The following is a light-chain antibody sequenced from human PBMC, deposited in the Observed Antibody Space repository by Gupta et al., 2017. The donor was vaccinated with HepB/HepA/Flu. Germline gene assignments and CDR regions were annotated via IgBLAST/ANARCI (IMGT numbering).Light chain of an antibody. J-gene: IGKJ5*01. CDR3: QQCDSLPIT. CDR2: DAS. Sequence: DIQLTQSPSSMSTSIGDRVTITCQASEDIDIYLSWYQQKPGKAPKLLIYDASNLEVGVPSRFSGSGSGTEFSFTISSLQPEDIATYYCQQCDSLPITFGQGTRLDMK. CDR1: EDIDIY. V-gene: IGKV1-33*01.